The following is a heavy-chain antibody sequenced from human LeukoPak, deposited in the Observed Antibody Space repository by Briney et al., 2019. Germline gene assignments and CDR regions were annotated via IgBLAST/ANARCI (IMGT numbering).Heavy chain of an antibody. D-gene: IGHD3-16*01. Sequence: PSQTLSLTCTVSGDSISSGGYYWSWLRQHPGKGLEWIGYIYYSGSTYYNPSLKSRVTISVDPSKNPFSLQLSSVTAADTAVYYCARDDDWRSGPNWFDPWGQGTLVTVSS. CDR1: GDSISSGGYY. CDR3: ARDDDWRSGPNWFDP. V-gene: IGHV4-31*03. J-gene: IGHJ5*02. CDR2: IYYSGST.